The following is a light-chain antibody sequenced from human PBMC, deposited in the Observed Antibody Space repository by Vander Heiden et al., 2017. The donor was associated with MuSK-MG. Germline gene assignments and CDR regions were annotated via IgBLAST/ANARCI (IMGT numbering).Light chain of an antibody. CDR2: AAS. CDR3: PPCSRNPRT. V-gene: IGKV1-39*01. CDR1: QSISSY. J-gene: IGKJ2*01. Sequence: DIQMTQSPSSLSASVGDRVTITCRASQSISSYLNWYQQKPGKAPKLLIYAASSLQSGGPSTVSGSRSGNDFPFNIMSMATGDFSTFQRPPCSRNPRTFGQGTKLEIK.